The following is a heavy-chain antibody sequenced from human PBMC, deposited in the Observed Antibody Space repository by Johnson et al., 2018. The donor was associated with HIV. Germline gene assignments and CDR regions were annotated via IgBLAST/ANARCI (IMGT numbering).Heavy chain of an antibody. CDR2: IWYDGSNK. Sequence: QMQLVESGRGLVQPGGSLRLSCAASGFTFSSYAMHWVRQAPGTGLEWVAVIWYDGSNKYYADSVKGRFTISRDNSKNTLYLQMNSLRAEDTAVYYCARVPNDAFDIWGQGTMVTVAS. J-gene: IGHJ3*02. CDR1: GFTFSSYA. CDR3: ARVPNDAFDI. V-gene: IGHV3-30*04.